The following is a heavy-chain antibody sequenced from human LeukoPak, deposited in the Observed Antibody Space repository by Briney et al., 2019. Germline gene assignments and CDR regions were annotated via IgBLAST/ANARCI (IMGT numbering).Heavy chain of an antibody. CDR2: ISSSGSII. D-gene: IGHD5-18*01. CDR3: AQIYTYGSSQFDY. V-gene: IGHV3-48*03. Sequence: GGSLRVSCAASGFTFSNYEMNWVRQAPGKGLEWVSYISSSGSIIYYADSVKGRFTISRDNAKNSLYLQMNSLRAEDTAVYYCAQIYTYGSSQFDYWGQGTLVTVSS. CDR1: GFTFSNYE. J-gene: IGHJ4*02.